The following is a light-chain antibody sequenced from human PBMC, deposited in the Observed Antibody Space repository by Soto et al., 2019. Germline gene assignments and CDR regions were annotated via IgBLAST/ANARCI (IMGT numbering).Light chain of an antibody. CDR2: GAS. V-gene: IGKV3-15*01. J-gene: IGKJ5*01. Sequence: VMTQSPATLSVSPGDRATLSCRVSQSVSSNLAWYHQKPGQAPRLLIYGASTRATGIPGRFSGSGSGTEFTLTISSLQSEDFAVYYCQQYNKWTITFGQGTRLEIK. CDR3: QQYNKWTIT. CDR1: QSVSSN.